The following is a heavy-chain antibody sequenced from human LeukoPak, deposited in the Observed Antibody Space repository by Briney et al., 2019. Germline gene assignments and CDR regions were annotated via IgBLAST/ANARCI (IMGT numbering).Heavy chain of an antibody. CDR1: GFTFSSYG. D-gene: IGHD3-16*02. Sequence: GGTLRLSCAASGFTFSSYGMSWVRQAPGKGLEWVSAISGSGGSTYYADSVKGRFTISRDNSKNTLYLQTNSLRAEDTAVYYCAKEFPYDYVWGSYRPIDYWGQGTLVTVSS. CDR3: AKEFPYDYVWGSYRPIDY. V-gene: IGHV3-23*01. J-gene: IGHJ4*02. CDR2: ISGSGGST.